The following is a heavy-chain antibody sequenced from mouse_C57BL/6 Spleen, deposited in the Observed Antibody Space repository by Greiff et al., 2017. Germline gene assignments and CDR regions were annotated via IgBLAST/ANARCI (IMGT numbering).Heavy chain of an antibody. Sequence: EVQLVESGGGLVKPGGSLKLSCAASGFTFSDYGMHWVRQAPEKGLEWVAYISSGSSTIYYADTVKGRFTISRDNAKNTLFLQMTSLRSEDTAMYYCARSYYYDYLYAMDYWGQGTSVTVSS. CDR3: ARSYYYDYLYAMDY. V-gene: IGHV5-17*01. D-gene: IGHD2-4*01. CDR2: ISSGSSTI. J-gene: IGHJ4*01. CDR1: GFTFSDYG.